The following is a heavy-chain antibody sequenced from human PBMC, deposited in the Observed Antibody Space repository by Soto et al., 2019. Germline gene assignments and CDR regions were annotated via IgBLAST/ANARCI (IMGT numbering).Heavy chain of an antibody. CDR2: IIPVFGTA. D-gene: IGHD2-2*01. CDR3: ARLNIVVVPAAIYYYGMDV. Sequence: SVKISCKASGRTFSSYAISWVRQAPGQELKWMGGIIPVFGTANYAQKFQGRVTITADKSTRTAYMELSSLRSENTAVYYCARLNIVVVPAAIYYYGMDVWGQGTTVTVSS. CDR1: GRTFSSYA. V-gene: IGHV1-69*06. J-gene: IGHJ6*02.